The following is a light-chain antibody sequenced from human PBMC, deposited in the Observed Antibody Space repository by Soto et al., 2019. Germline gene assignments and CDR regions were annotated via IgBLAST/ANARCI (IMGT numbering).Light chain of an antibody. J-gene: IGKJ2*03. Sequence: AIRMTQSPSSPSASTGDRVTITCRASQGISSYLAWYQQKPGKAPKLLIYAASTLQSGVPSRFSGSGSGTDFTLTISCLQSEDYETYYCHQYYSYPPYSFGQGTKLEIK. CDR3: HQYYSYPPYS. CDR1: QGISSY. V-gene: IGKV1-8*01. CDR2: AAS.